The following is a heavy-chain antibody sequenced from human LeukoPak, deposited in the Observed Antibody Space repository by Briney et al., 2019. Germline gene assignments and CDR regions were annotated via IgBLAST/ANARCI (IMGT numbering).Heavy chain of an antibody. D-gene: IGHD6-19*01. J-gene: IGHJ4*02. CDR2: INPNSGGT. CDR1: GYTFTGYY. CDR3: ARESSGRYYHY. V-gene: IGHV1-2*06. Sequence: ASVKVSCKASGYTFTGYYMHWVRQAPGQGLEWMGRINPNSGGTNYAQKFQGRVTMTRDTSIGTAYMELSRLRSDDTAVYYCARESSGRYYHYWGQGTLVTVSS.